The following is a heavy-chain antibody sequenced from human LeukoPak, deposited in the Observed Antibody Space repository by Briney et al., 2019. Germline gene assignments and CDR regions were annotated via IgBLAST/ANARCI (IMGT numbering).Heavy chain of an antibody. D-gene: IGHD3-10*01. CDR2: IDPSDSYT. J-gene: IGHJ6*04. Sequence: GESLRISCKGSGYSFTSYWISWVHQMPGKGLEWMGRIDPSDSYTNYNPSFQGHVTISADKSISTAYLQWSSLKASDTAMYYCASFHGSGARLMDVWGKGTTVTVSS. V-gene: IGHV5-10-1*01. CDR3: ASFHGSGARLMDV. CDR1: GYSFTSYW.